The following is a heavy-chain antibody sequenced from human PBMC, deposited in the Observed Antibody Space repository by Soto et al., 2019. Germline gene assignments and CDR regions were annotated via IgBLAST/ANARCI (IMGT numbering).Heavy chain of an antibody. Sequence: SETLSLTCTVSGGSISSYYWSWIRQPAGKGLEWIGRIYTSGSTNYNPSLKSRVTMSVDTSKNQFSLKLSSVTAADTAVYHCARDTSSGWYARPHAFDIWGQGTMVTVSS. CDR3: ARDTSSGWYARPHAFDI. CDR2: IYTSGST. D-gene: IGHD6-19*01. V-gene: IGHV4-4*07. J-gene: IGHJ3*02. CDR1: GGSISSYY.